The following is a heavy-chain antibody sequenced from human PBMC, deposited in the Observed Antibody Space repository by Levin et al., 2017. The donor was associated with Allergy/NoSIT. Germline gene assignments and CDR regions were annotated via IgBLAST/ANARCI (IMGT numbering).Heavy chain of an antibody. V-gene: IGHV3-48*01. J-gene: IGHJ3*02. D-gene: IGHD4-23*01. CDR3: ARGRSGGRGGFDM. Sequence: QPGESLKISCAASGFTFSSYSMNWVRQAPGKGLEWVAYISSSNSTIYYADSVKGRLTISRDTARNSLDLQMNNLRTEDTAVYYCARGRSGGRGGFDMWGQGTMLTVSS. CDR1: GFTFSSYS. CDR2: ISSSNSTI.